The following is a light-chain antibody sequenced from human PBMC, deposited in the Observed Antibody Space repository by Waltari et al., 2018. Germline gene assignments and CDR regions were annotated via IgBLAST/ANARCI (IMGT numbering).Light chain of an antibody. J-gene: IGLJ1*01. V-gene: IGLV2-14*01. CDR3: SSYTSTHIPFV. Sequence: QSALTQPASVSGSPGQSITISCTGTSSDVGAYDFVSLYQHHPGKVPKVIIYEVNNRPSGVSSRFSASKSGNTASLTISGLQAEDEADYYCSSYTSTHIPFVFGTRTKVTVL. CDR1: SSDVGAYDF. CDR2: EVN.